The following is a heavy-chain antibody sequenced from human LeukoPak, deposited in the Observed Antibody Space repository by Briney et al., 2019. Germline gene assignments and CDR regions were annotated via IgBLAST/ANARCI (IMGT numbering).Heavy chain of an antibody. CDR2: IYTDGST. J-gene: IGHJ3*02. CDR1: RFTVSSNY. D-gene: IGHD3-10*01. CDR3: ARAITMARVDI. Sequence: PGGSLRLSCAASRFTVSSNYMNWVRQAPGKGLEWVSVIYTDGSTYYAESVKGRFTISRDISKNTLYLQMNSLRAEDTAVYYCARAITMARVDIWGQGTMVTVSS. V-gene: IGHV3-53*01.